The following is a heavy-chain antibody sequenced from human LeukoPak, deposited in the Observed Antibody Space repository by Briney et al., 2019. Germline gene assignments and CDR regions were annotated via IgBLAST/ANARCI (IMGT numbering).Heavy chain of an antibody. CDR2: IYHSGST. CDR1: GYSLSSGYY. V-gene: IGHV4-38-2*02. CDR3: GRVTYYDFWSGYHTFDY. J-gene: IGHJ4*02. Sequence: SETLSLTCTVSGYSLSSGYYWGWIRQPPGKGLEWIGSIYHSGSTYYNPSLKSPVTITVDTSKKQFSLKLSSVTAADTAVYYCGRVTYYDFWSGYHTFDYWGQGTMVTVSS. D-gene: IGHD3-3*01.